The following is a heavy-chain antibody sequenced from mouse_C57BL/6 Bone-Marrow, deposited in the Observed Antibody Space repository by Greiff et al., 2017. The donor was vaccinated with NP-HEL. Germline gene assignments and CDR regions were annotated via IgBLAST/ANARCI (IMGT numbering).Heavy chain of an antibody. CDR1: GFSFNTYA. D-gene: IGHD1-1*01. CDR3: VRHHYYGSSYDCAMDY. J-gene: IGHJ4*01. CDR2: IRSKSNNYAT. V-gene: IGHV10-1*01. Sequence: EVQVVESGGGLVQPKGSLKLSCAASGFSFNTYAMNWVRQAPGKGLEWVARIRSKSNNYATYYADSVKDRFTISRDDSESMLYLQMNNLKTEDTAMYYCVRHHYYGSSYDCAMDYWGQGTSVTVSS.